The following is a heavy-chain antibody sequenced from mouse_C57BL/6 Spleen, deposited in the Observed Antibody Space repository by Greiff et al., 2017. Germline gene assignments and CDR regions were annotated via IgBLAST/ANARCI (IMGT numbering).Heavy chain of an antibody. D-gene: IGHD1-1*01. Sequence: EVKLVESGGGLVKPGGSLKLSCAASGFTFSDYGMHWVRQAPEKGLEWVAYISSGSSTIYYADTVKGRFTISRDNAKNTLFLQMTSLRSEDTAMYYCARGDYGSSYGYCDVWGTGTTVTVSS. CDR1: GFTFSDYG. J-gene: IGHJ1*03. CDR2: ISSGSSTI. V-gene: IGHV5-17*01. CDR3: ARGDYGSSYGYCDV.